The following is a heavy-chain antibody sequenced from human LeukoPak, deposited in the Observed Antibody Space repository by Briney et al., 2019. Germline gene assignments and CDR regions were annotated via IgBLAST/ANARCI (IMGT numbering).Heavy chain of an antibody. D-gene: IGHD4-23*01. CDR3: AEDYGGGNWFDP. CDR2: ISAYNGNT. V-gene: IGHV1-18*01. J-gene: IGHJ5*02. Sequence: ASVKVSCKASGYTFTSYGISWVRQAPGQGLEWMGWISAYNGNTNYAQKLQGRVTMTTDTSTSTAYMELRSLRSDDTAVYYCAEDYGGGNWFDPGAREPWSPSPQ. CDR1: GYTFTSYG.